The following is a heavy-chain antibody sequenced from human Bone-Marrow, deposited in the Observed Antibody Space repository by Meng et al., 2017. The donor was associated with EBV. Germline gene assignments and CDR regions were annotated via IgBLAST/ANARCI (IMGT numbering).Heavy chain of an antibody. D-gene: IGHD6-19*01. CDR1: GDSISSFYY. CDR2: VHYTGST. V-gene: IGHV4-39*01. Sequence: QLQLQESGPGLVKPSETLSLICTVSGDSISSFYYWGWIRQPPGRGLEWIGSVHYTGSTYYSPSLKSRVTVSVDTSKNQFSLRLTSVTAADTAVYYCARPFPSWQSPRLDPFGAWGQGTLVTVSS. CDR3: ARPFPSWQSPRLDPFGA. J-gene: IGHJ5*02.